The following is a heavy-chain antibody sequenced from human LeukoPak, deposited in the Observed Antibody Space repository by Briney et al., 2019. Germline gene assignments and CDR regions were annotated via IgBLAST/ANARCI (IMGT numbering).Heavy chain of an antibody. D-gene: IGHD5/OR15-5a*01. CDR1: GFTFSSQP. Sequence: PGGSLRLSRAASGFTFSSQPMSWVRQAPGKGLEWVSVISGSGGSTYYADSVKGRFTISRDNSKNTLYLQMNSLRAEDTAVYYCATDNLRSYYFMDVWGKGTTVTVSS. CDR2: ISGSGGST. J-gene: IGHJ6*03. CDR3: ATDNLRSYYFMDV. V-gene: IGHV3-23*01.